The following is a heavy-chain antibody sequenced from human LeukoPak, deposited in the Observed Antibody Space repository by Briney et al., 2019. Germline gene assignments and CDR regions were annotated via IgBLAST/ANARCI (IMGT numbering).Heavy chain of an antibody. Sequence: SETLPLTCTVSGGSISSYYWSWIRQPPGKGLEWIGYIYYSGSTNYNPSLKSRVTISVDTSKNQFSLKLSSVTAEDTAVYYCATYCSSTSCYIWGYYFDYWGQGTLVTVSS. V-gene: IGHV4-59*01. CDR3: ATYCSSTSCYIWGYYFDY. J-gene: IGHJ4*02. D-gene: IGHD2-2*01. CDR1: GGSISSYY. CDR2: IYYSGST.